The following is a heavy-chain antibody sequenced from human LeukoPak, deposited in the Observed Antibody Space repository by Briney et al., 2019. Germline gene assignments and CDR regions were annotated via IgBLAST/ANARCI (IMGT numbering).Heavy chain of an antibody. V-gene: IGHV4-59*01. CDR3: ARDLTYDSSGAHFDY. CDR2: IYYTGST. CDR1: GGSISNYY. Sequence: SETLSLTCTVSGGSISNYYWNWIRQPPGKGLEWIGYIYYTGSTNYNPSLKSRVTMSVDTSKNQFSLNLQSVTPDDTAVYYCARDLTYDSSGAHFDYWGQGTLVTVSS. J-gene: IGHJ4*02. D-gene: IGHD3-22*01.